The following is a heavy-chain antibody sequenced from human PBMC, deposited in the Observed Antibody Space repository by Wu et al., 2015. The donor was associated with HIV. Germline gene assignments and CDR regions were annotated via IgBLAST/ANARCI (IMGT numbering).Heavy chain of an antibody. CDR1: GYPFVDYY. CDR3: ASYGPGYNWMYS. J-gene: IGHJ4*02. CDR2: INPKSGAT. Sequence: QVQLIQSGAAMKKPGATVRISCKPSGYPFVDYYIHWVRQAPGQGLEWMGWINPKSGATSYAQNFQDRVTMSKDPSITTVYMELRGLRSDDTALYFCASYGPGYNWMYSWGQGTLVTVSS. V-gene: IGHV1-2*02. D-gene: IGHD1-20*01.